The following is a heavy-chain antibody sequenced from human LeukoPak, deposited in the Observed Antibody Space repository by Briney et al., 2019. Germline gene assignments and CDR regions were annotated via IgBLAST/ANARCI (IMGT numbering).Heavy chain of an antibody. CDR1: GFTFSSYW. J-gene: IGHJ4*02. CDR2: INSDGSST. CDR3: AKGPIAVAGFRPFDY. Sequence: GGSLRLSCAASGFTFSSYWMHWVRQAPGKGLVWVSRINSDGSSTSYADSVKGRFTISRDNAKNTLYLQMNSLRAEDTAVYYCAKGPIAVAGFRPFDYWGQGTLVTVSS. V-gene: IGHV3-74*01. D-gene: IGHD6-19*01.